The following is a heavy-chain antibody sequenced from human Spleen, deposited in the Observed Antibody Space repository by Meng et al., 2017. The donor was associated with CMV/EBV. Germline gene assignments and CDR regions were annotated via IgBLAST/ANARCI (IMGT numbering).Heavy chain of an antibody. CDR2: ISASGGTT. V-gene: IGHV3-23*01. J-gene: IGHJ4*02. CDR1: GFTFSSYA. D-gene: IGHD3-10*01. Sequence: GESLKISCAASGFTFSSYAMSWVRQAPGKGLEWVSAISASGGTTFYADSVKGRFTISRDNSRNTLYLQINRLRAEDTAVYYCAKEALGYYFDYWGQGTLVTVSS. CDR3: AKEALGYYFDY.